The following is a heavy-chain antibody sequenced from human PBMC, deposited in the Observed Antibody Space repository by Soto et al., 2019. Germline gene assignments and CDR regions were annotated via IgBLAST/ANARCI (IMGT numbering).Heavy chain of an antibody. CDR1: GGSFSGYY. Sequence: SETLSLTCAVYGGSFSGYYWSWIRQPPGKGLEWIGYVNHSGSTSYNPSLKRRVTFSADSSRGQFSLRLNSVTAADTAVYYCARTVLGPDLLADSFVDYYYYMDVWGQGTTVTVSS. CDR2: VNHSGST. CDR3: ARTVLGPDLLADSFVDYYYYMDV. J-gene: IGHJ6*03. D-gene: IGHD3-9*01. V-gene: IGHV4-34*01.